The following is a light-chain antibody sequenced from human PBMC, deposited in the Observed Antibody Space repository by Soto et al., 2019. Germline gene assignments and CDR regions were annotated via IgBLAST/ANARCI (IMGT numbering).Light chain of an antibody. J-gene: IGLJ1*01. CDR2: ANT. CDR3: QSYDNSLSAYV. Sequence: QSVLTQPPSVSGAPGQRVTISCTGSSSNIGASKDGHWYQHLPGTAPKLLIYANTNRPSGVPDRFAGAKSGTSASLAISGIRAEDEADYYCQSYDNSLSAYVFGTGTKVTVL. CDR1: SSNIGASKD. V-gene: IGLV1-40*01.